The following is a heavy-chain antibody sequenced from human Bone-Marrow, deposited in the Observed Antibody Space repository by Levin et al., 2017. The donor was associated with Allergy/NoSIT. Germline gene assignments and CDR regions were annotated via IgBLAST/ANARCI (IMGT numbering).Heavy chain of an antibody. CDR1: GFTFLGYY. J-gene: IGHJ4*02. CDR3: ARARTSWTSDISGHALGY. D-gene: IGHD3-22*01. V-gene: IGHV1-2*04. CDR2: INPKNGAT. Sequence: GESLKISCKASGFTFLGYYIHWVRQAPGQGLEWMGWINPKNGATNYARKFQDWVTMTRDTSITTVYIELRRLKSDDTAVYFCARARTSWTSDISGHALGYWGQGTLLTVSS.